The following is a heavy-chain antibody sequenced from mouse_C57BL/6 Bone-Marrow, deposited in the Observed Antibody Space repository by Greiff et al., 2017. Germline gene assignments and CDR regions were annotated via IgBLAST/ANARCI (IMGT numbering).Heavy chain of an antibody. CDR1: GYTFTSYG. V-gene: IGHV1-81*01. CDR2: IYPRSGYT. Sequence: HVQLQQSGAELARPGSSVKLSCKASGYTFTSYGISWVKQRPGQGLEWIGYIYPRSGYTYYNEKFKGKDTLTADKSSSTAYMELSSLTSEDAAIYFCARWEWGDDGGQGTTLTVSS. D-gene: IGHD1-3*01. J-gene: IGHJ2*01. CDR3: ARWEWGDD.